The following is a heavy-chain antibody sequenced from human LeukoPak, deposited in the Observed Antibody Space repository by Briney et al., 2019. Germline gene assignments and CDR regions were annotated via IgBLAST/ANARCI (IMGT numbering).Heavy chain of an antibody. CDR1: GFTFSSYA. CDR2: ISGNGGST. J-gene: IGHJ4*02. D-gene: IGHD6-13*01. CDR3: AKVVWLHLVYFDY. Sequence: GGSLRLSCAASGFTFSSYAMSWVRQAPGKRLEWVSVISGNGGSTYYADSVKGRFTITRDNSKSTLYLQMTGLRAEDTAVYYCAKVVWLHLVYFDYWGQGTLVTVSS. V-gene: IGHV3-23*01.